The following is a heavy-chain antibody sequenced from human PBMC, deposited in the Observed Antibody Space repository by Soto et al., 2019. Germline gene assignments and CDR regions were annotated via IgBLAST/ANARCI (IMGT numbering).Heavy chain of an antibody. CDR3: ARSGVGAKFYNWFDP. Sequence: GESLKISCKGSGYSFSKYWIGWVRQMPGKDLEWMAIIYPGDSDTRYSPSFQGQVTISADKSISTAYLQWSSLKASDTAMYYCARSGVGAKFYNWFDPWGQGTLVTVSS. J-gene: IGHJ5*02. D-gene: IGHD1-26*01. CDR2: IYPGDSDT. V-gene: IGHV5-51*01. CDR1: GYSFSKYW.